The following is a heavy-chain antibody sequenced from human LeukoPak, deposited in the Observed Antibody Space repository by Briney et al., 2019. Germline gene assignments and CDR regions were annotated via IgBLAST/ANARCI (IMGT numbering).Heavy chain of an antibody. CDR3: ARGGYSSGYHYFDY. J-gene: IGHJ4*02. V-gene: IGHV3-48*03. D-gene: IGHD3-22*01. CDR2: ISSSGSTI. Sequence: PGGSLRLPCAASGFTFSSYEMNWVRQAPGKGLEWVSYISSSGSTIYYADSVKGRFTISRDNAKNSLYLQMNSLRAEDTAVYYCARGGYSSGYHYFDYWGQGTLVTVSS. CDR1: GFTFSSYE.